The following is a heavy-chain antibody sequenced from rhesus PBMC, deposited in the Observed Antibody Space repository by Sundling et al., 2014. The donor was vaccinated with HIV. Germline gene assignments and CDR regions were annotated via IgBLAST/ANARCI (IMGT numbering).Heavy chain of an antibody. J-gene: IGHJ6*01. CDR1: GGSISSSNW. D-gene: IGHD3-16*01. V-gene: IGHV4-92*01. Sequence: QVQLQESGPGVVKPSETLSLTCAVSGGSISSSNWWSWIRQPPGKGLEWIGRISGSEGYTSDNPSLKSRVTLSKDTSKNQFSLNLTSVTAADTAVYYCARGGEYYSGGYYYVPYGLDSWGQGSSSPSPQ. CDR3: ARGGEYYSGGYYYVPYGLDS. CDR2: ISGSEGYT.